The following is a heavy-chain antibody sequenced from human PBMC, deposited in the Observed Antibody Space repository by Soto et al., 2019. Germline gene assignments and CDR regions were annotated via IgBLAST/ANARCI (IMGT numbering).Heavy chain of an antibody. CDR3: AKGVSQYTPLALFDY. CDR2: ISGSDGRT. J-gene: IGHJ4*02. Sequence: VGSLRLSCAASGFTFSSYAMSWVRQAPGKGLEWVSTISGSDGRTYSTDSVKGRFTISRDNSRNTAYLQMNSLRVEDTAVYYCAKGVSQYTPLALFDYWGRGTLVTVSS. D-gene: IGHD5-18*01. CDR1: GFTFSSYA. V-gene: IGHV3-23*01.